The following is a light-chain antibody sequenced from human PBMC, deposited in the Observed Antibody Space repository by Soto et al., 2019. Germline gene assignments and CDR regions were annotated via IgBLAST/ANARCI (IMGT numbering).Light chain of an antibody. J-gene: IGLJ3*02. Sequence: QSVLTQPPSVSGAPGQRVSISCTGSNSNIGAGYDVNWYQQLPGTAPKLLIYANIDRPSGVPDRFSGSKSGASAFLVITGLQAEDEAVYYCQSYDSSLSGSRVFGGGTKLTVL. CDR3: QSYDSSLSGSRV. CDR2: ANI. V-gene: IGLV1-40*01. CDR1: NSNIGAGYD.